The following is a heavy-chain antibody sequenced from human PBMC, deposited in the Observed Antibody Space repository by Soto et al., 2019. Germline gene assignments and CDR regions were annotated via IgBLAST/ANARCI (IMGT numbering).Heavy chain of an antibody. CDR2: TDHSGIT. J-gene: IGHJ4*02. CDR3: ARGSDYRWVY. Sequence: SETLSLTCAVSGGSIGTDFWWSWLRQPPGRGLEWIGETDHSGITRYIQSLKSRVTMSLDKSNNQLSLKLSSVTAADTAVYYCARGSDYRWVYWGQGTLVTVPS. V-gene: IGHV4-4*02. D-gene: IGHD3-16*01. CDR1: GGSIGTDFW.